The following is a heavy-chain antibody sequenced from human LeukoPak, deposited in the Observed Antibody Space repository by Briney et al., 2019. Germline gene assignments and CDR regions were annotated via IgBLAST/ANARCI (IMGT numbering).Heavy chain of an antibody. J-gene: IGHJ4*02. V-gene: IGHV3-23*01. Sequence: PGGSLRLSCAASGFTFSSYTMSWVRQAPGKGLEWVSAISGSGGSTYYADSVKGRFTISRDNSKNTLYLQMNSLRAEDTAVYYCAKVGGYSYGFDYWGQGTLVTVSS. CDR2: ISGSGGST. CDR1: GFTFSSYT. CDR3: AKVGGYSYGFDY. D-gene: IGHD5-18*01.